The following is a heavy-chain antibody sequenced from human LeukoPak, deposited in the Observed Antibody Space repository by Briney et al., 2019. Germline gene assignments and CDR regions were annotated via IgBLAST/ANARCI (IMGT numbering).Heavy chain of an antibody. CDR1: GGSFRGYY. J-gene: IGHJ5*02. V-gene: IGHV4-34*01. CDR2: INHSGST. CDR3: AKAVVAATDRSRWFDP. D-gene: IGHD2-15*01. Sequence: PSEPLSLTCAVYGGSFRGYYWSWIRQPPGKGLERHWEINHSGSTNYNPSLKSRVTISVDTSKNQFSLKLSAVTAADTAVYYCAKAVVAATDRSRWFDPWGQGTLVTVSS.